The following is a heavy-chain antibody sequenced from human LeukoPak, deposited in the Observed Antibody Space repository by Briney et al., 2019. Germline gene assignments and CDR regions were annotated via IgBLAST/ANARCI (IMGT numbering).Heavy chain of an antibody. J-gene: IGHJ4*02. CDR3: ARDKKGEYYFDY. CDR2: INPNSGGT. D-gene: IGHD3-16*01. CDR1: GYTFTGYY. Sequence: ASVKVSCKASGYTFTGYYMHWVRRAPGQGLEWMGWINPNSGGTNYAQKFQGRVTMTRDTSISTAYMELSRLRSDDTAVYYCARDKKGEYYFDYWGQGTLVTVSS. V-gene: IGHV1-2*02.